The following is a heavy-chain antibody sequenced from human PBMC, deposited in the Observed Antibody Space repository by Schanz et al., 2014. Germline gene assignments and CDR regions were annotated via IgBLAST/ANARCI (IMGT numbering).Heavy chain of an antibody. Sequence: EVQLAESGGGLVQPGGSLRLSCAASGFTFSSYSMNWVRQAPGKGLEWVSYISSSSSTRYYADSVKGRFTISRDNAKNSLLLQMNSLRAEDTAVYYCARDFLLEQLGYSHYYYAMDVWGQGTTVTVSS. CDR2: ISSSSSTR. CDR1: GFTFSSYS. D-gene: IGHD2-15*01. V-gene: IGHV3-48*01. CDR3: ARDFLLEQLGYSHYYYAMDV. J-gene: IGHJ6*02.